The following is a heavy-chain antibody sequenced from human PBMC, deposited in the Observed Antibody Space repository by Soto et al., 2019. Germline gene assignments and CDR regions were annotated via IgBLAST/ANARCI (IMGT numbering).Heavy chain of an antibody. J-gene: IGHJ4*02. CDR3: ARDPDITPGG. D-gene: IGHD5-12*01. CDR2: IWYDGSNK. V-gene: IGHV3-33*01. CDR1: GFTFSSYG. Sequence: QVQLVESGGGVVQPGRSLRLSCAASGFTFSSYGMHWVRQAPGKGLEWVAVIWYDGSNKYFADSVKGRFTISRDNSKKTLYLQMNSLRAEDTAVYYCARDPDITPGGWGQGTLVTVSS.